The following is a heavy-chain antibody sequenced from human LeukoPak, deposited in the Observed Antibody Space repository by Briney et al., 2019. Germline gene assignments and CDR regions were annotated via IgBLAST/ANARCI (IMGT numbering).Heavy chain of an antibody. J-gene: IGHJ5*02. CDR2: IFPRTSEV. CDR1: GNTFGTYW. CDR3: ARHTGRPRAGWFDP. Sequence: GESLKISCKDVGNTFGTYWVGWVRQMPGKGLEYMGIIFPRTSEVRYGPAFQGQVAISADKSLSTAYLQWTGLKASDTAMYYCARHTGRPRAGWFDPWGQGTLVTVSA. V-gene: IGHV5-51*01. D-gene: IGHD3-10*01.